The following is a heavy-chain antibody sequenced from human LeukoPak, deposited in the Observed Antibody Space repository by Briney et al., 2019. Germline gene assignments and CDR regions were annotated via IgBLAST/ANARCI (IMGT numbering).Heavy chain of an antibody. CDR1: GGSFSGYY. D-gene: IGHD3-10*01. CDR3: AQERGITYNDY. CDR2: INHSGST. V-gene: IGHV4-34*01. J-gene: IGHJ4*02. Sequence: PSETLSLTCAVYGGSFSGYYWSWIRQPPGKGLEWIGEINHSGSTDYNPSLKSRVTISVDTSKNQFSLKLSSVTAADTAVYYCAQERGITYNDYWGQGTLVTVSS.